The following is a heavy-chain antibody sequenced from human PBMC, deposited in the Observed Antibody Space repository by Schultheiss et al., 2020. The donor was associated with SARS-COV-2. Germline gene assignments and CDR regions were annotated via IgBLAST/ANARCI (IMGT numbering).Heavy chain of an antibody. V-gene: IGHV1-2*06. D-gene: IGHD4-17*01. J-gene: IGHJ5*02. CDR2: INPNSGGT. CDR1: GYTFTSYD. CDR3: ARGGYETSTTVTTRVDWFDP. Sequence: ASVKVSCKASGYTFTSYDINWVRQAPGQGLEWMGRINPNSGGTNYAQKFQGRVTMTRDTSISTAYMELSRLRSDDTAVYYCARGGYETSTTVTTRVDWFDPWGQGTLVTVSS.